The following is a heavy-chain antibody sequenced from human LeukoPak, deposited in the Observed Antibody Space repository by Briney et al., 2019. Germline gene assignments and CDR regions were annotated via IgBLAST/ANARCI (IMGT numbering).Heavy chain of an antibody. CDR1: EFTFSSYA. CDR3: AGDLGGGDY. CDR2: ISSNGGST. Sequence: PGGSLRLSCSASEFTFSSYAMHWVRQAPGKGLEYVSAISSNGGSTYYADSVKGRFTISRDNAKKSLYLQMNSLRAEDTAVYYCAGDLGGGDYWGQGTLVTVSS. V-gene: IGHV3-64*04. J-gene: IGHJ4*02. D-gene: IGHD3-16*01.